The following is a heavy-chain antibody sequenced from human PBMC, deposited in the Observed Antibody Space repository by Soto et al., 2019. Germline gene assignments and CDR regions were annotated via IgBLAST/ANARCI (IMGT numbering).Heavy chain of an antibody. CDR1: GASISSGDDY. V-gene: IGHV4-30-4*01. CDR3: GRHGNYDIGWFDP. J-gene: IGHJ5*02. CDR2: THYSGSV. D-gene: IGHD3-9*01. Sequence: QVQLQESGPGLVKPSQTLSLTCTVSGASISSGDDYWSWIRQPPGKGLEWIGYTHYSGSVNYNPSLKSRVTISADASRCHVALILKSVTAADTAVYYCGRHGNYDIGWFDPWGQGILVTVSS.